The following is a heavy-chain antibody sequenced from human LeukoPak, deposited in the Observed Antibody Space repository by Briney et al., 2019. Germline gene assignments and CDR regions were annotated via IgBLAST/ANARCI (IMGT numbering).Heavy chain of an antibody. CDR1: GFSFRVYC. J-gene: IGHJ4*02. D-gene: IGHD1-1*01. Sequence: GGSLRLSCAASGFSFRVYCMSWVREAPGGGLGWVAGIKPDGGEATYADSLKVRFTISRDNARTSLSLHMNRLTAEDTAVYYCVRNWTLDSWGQGTLVTVSS. V-gene: IGHV3-7*01. CDR3: VRNWTLDS. CDR2: IKPDGGEA.